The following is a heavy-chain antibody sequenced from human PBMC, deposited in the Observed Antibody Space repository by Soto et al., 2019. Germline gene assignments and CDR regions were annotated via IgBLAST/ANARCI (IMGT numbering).Heavy chain of an antibody. CDR3: SRDRLGGYVGNLDY. CDR1: GFTFSSYA. Sequence: QVQLVESGGGVVQPGRSLRLSCAASGFTFSSYAMHWVRQAPGKGLEWVAVISYDGSNKYYADSVKGRCTISRDNSKNTLYLEMNSLRAEDTAVYYCSRDRLGGYVGNLDYWGQGTLVTVSS. D-gene: IGHD5-12*01. V-gene: IGHV3-30-3*01. CDR2: ISYDGSNK. J-gene: IGHJ4*02.